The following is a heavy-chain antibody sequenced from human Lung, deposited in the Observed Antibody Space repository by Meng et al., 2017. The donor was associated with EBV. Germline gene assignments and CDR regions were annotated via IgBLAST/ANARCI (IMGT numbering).Heavy chain of an antibody. CDR3: ARERDITSFDY. CDR2: IYYSSDT. D-gene: IGHD2-15*01. J-gene: IGHJ4*02. Sequence: HAHMDESGPGLVKPSQSLYFSGTVSGDSITSDNNYGVRLRPQQGKGLEWIGNIYYSSDTDSHTSLKSRVTISMKTSKNEFSLLMSSMSAAATAVYYCARERDITSFDYWGRGTLVTVSS. V-gene: IGHV4-31*03. CDR1: GDSITSDNNY.